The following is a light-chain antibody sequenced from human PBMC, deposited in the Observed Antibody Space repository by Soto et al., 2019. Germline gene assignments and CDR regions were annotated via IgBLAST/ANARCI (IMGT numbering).Light chain of an antibody. CDR2: DAS. CDR1: QSVSTK. J-gene: IGKJ4*01. V-gene: IGKV3-20*01. CDR3: QQYGSSPT. Sequence: EIVMTQSPATLSVSPGERATLSCRASQSVSTKLAWYQQKPGQAPRLLIDDASTRATGIPDRFSGSGSGTDFTLTISRLEPEDFAVYYCQQYGSSPTFGGGTKVEIK.